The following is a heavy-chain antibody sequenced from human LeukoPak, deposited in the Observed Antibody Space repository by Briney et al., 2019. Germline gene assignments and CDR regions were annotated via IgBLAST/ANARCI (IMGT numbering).Heavy chain of an antibody. V-gene: IGHV4-39*07. CDR2: ISYSGNT. D-gene: IGHD6-19*01. CDR3: ASLLYSSGWYARWFDP. Sequence: SETLSLTCTVSGGSIISSDYHWGWVRQPPGKGLEWIGTISYSGNTNYNPSLKSRVTISVDTSKNQFSLKLSSVTAADTAVYYCASLLYSSGWYARWFDPWGQGTLVTVSS. CDR1: GGSIISSDYH. J-gene: IGHJ5*02.